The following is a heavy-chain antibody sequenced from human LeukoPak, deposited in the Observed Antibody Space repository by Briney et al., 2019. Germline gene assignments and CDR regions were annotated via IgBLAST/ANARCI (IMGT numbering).Heavy chain of an antibody. J-gene: IGHJ5*02. CDR1: GGSISSYY. Sequence: PSETLSLTCTVSGGSISSYYWSWIRQPPGKGLEWIGYIYYSGNTNYNPSLRSRVTISVDTSTNQFSLKLSSVTAADPAVYYCARDLGSTTNWFDPWGQGTLVTVSS. CDR3: ARDLGSTTNWFDP. CDR2: IYYSGNT. V-gene: IGHV4-59*01. D-gene: IGHD5/OR15-5a*01.